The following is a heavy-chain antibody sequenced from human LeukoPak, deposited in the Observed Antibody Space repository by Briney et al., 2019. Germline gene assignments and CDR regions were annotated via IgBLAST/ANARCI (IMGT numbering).Heavy chain of an antibody. CDR2: IIPIFGTA. CDR3: ARGGYYDSSLFDP. CDR1: GGTFSSYA. J-gene: IGHJ5*02. Sequence: SVKVSCKASGGTFSSYAISWVRQAPGQGLEWMGGIIPIFGTANYAQKFQGRVTITTDESTSTAYMELSSLRPEDTAVYYCARGGYYDSSLFDPWGQGTLVTVSS. V-gene: IGHV1-69*05. D-gene: IGHD3-22*01.